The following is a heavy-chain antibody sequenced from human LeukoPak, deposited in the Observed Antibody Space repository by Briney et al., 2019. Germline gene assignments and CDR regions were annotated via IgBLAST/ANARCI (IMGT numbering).Heavy chain of an antibody. CDR2: ISSGSGHI. Sequence: GESLKISCTACGFSFSRYSMNWVRQAPGKGLEWVSSISSGSGHIFYADSVRGRFTISRDNAKDSLYLQMNSLRAGDAAVYYCARGGTGATRDDTFDIWGQGAMVTVSS. J-gene: IGHJ3*02. D-gene: IGHD1-7*01. V-gene: IGHV3-21*06. CDR1: GFSFSRYS. CDR3: ARGGTGATRDDTFDI.